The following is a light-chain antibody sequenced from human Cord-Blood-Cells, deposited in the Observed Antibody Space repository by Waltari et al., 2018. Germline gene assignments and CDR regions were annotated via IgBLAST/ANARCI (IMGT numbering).Light chain of an antibody. J-gene: IGLJ3*02. CDR3: AAWDDSLSGWV. CDR1: SSNIGSNY. V-gene: IGLV1-47*01. CDR2: RNN. Sequence: QSVLTQPPSASGTPGQRVTIACSGSSSNIGSNYVYWYQQLPGTAPKLLIYRNNQRPAGVPDRFSGSKSGTSASLAISALRSADVADYHCAAWDDSLSGWVFGPGTKLPVL.